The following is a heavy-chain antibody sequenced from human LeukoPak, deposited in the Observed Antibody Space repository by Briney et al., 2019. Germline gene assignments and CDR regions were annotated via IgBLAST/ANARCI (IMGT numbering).Heavy chain of an antibody. CDR3: ARELAVGGTWFDP. Sequence: GGSLRLSCEASGFKFDEYVMHWVRQAPGKGLVWVSRIKSDGSTTNYADSVKGRFTISRDNAKNTLYLQMNSLRAEDTAVHYCARELAVGGTWFDPWGQGTLVTVSS. D-gene: IGHD6-19*01. V-gene: IGHV3-74*01. CDR2: IKSDGSTT. J-gene: IGHJ5*02. CDR1: GFKFDEYV.